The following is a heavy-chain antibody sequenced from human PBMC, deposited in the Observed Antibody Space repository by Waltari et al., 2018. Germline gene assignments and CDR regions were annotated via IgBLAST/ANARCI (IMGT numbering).Heavy chain of an antibody. CDR3: AKAGEDTAMGYYYYGMDV. V-gene: IGHV3-30*18. CDR2: ISYDGSNK. D-gene: IGHD5-18*01. CDR1: GFTFSSYG. J-gene: IGHJ6*02. Sequence: QVQLVESGGGVVQPGRSLRLSCAASGFTFSSYGMPWVRQAPGKGLEWVAIISYDGSNKYYADSVKGRFTISRDNSKNTLYLQMNSLRAEDTAVYYCAKAGEDTAMGYYYYGMDVWGQGTTVTVSS.